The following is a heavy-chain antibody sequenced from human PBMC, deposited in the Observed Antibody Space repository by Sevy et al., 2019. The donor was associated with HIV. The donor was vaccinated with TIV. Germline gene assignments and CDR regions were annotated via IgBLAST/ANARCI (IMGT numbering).Heavy chain of an antibody. D-gene: IGHD6-6*01. CDR3: AKEKGYSSSRPTYYYYGMDV. CDR2: INSAGTAI. Sequence: GGSLRLSCAASGFTFSSYWMHWVRQAPGKGLVWVSRINSAGTAINFADSVKGRFTISRDNAKNTLYLQMNSLRAEDTAVYYCAKEKGYSSSRPTYYYYGMDVWGQGTTVTVSS. CDR1: GFTFSSYW. J-gene: IGHJ6*02. V-gene: IGHV3-74*01.